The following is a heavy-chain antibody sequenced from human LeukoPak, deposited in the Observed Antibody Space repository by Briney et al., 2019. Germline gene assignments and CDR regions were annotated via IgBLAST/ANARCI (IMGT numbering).Heavy chain of an antibody. J-gene: IGHJ6*02. CDR2: ISGSGGST. D-gene: IGHD4-11*01. CDR3: AKQTTVTTGMDYYYGMDV. Sequence: PGGSLRLSCAASGFSFSNHGMHWVRQAPGKGLEWVSAISGSGGSTYYADSVKGRFTISRDNSKNTLYLQMNSLRAEDTAVYYCAKQTTVTTGMDYYYGMDVWGQGTTVTVSS. CDR1: GFSFSNHG. V-gene: IGHV3-23*01.